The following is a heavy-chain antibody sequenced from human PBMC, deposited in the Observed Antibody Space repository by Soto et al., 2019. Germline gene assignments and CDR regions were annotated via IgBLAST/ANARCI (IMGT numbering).Heavy chain of an antibody. D-gene: IGHD2-15*01. V-gene: IGHV3-21*01. CDR2: ISSSSSYI. CDR1: GFTFSRHS. CDR3: ARDGGYCSGGSCYGWFDY. Sequence: PGGSLTLFCAASGFTFSRHSMNWVRQALGKGLEWVSSISSSSSYIYYADSVKGRFTISRDNAKNSLYLQMNSLRAEDTAVYYCARDGGYCSGGSCYGWFDYWGQGTLVTVSS. J-gene: IGHJ4*02.